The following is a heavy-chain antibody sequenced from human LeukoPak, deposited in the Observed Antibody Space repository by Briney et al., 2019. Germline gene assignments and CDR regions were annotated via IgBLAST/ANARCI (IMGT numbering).Heavy chain of an antibody. CDR2: IKTDGSIT. Sequence: GGSLRLSCAASGFTLSDYYMIWVRQAPGKGPVWVSRIKTDGSITYYADSVKGRFTISRDNSKNTLYLQMNSLRAEDTAVYYCAKDKSSSSWFPSGWFDPWGQGTLVTVSS. V-gene: IGHV3-23*01. CDR1: GFTLSDYY. CDR3: AKDKSSSSWFPSGWFDP. J-gene: IGHJ5*02. D-gene: IGHD6-13*01.